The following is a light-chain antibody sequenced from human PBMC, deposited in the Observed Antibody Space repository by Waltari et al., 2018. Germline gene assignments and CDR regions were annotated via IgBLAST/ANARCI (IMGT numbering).Light chain of an antibody. CDR2: GST. CDR1: SSNIGAGHD. V-gene: IGLV1-40*01. J-gene: IGLJ3*02. Sequence: QSVLTQPPSMSGAPGQRVTISCTGSSSNIGAGHDVHWYQVFPGTAPKLLIYGSTNRPSGVPDGFSGAKSDTSASLAMGGLEAEDEAGYYCQSFDIRLSGGVVFGGGTKVTVL. CDR3: QSFDIRLSGGVV.